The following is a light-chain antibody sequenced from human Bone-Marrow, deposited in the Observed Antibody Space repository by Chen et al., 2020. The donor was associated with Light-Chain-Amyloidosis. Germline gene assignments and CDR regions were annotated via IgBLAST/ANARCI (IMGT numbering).Light chain of an antibody. V-gene: IGLV2-11*01. Sequence: QSALTQPPSVSGSPGQSVTISCAGASSNVGAYYYVSWYQQHPGKAPKLMIYDVTKRPSGVPDRCSGSKSGNTASLTISGVQAEDEADYYCGSYAGGYVYVFGTGTKVTVL. CDR3: GSYAGGYVYV. CDR2: DVT. CDR1: SSNVGAYYY. J-gene: IGLJ1*01.